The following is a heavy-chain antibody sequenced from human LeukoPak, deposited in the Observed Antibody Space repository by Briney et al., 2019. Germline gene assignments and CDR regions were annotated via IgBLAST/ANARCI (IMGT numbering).Heavy chain of an antibody. CDR2: ISSSGSTI. CDR3: ARALTYYDFWSGYRYYFDY. D-gene: IGHD3-3*01. Sequence: GGSLRLSCEASGFTFSSYEMNWVRQAPGKGLEWVSYISSSGSTIYYADSVKGRFTISRDNAKNSLYLQMNSLRAEDTAVYYCARALTYYDFWSGYRYYFDYWGQGTLVTVSS. J-gene: IGHJ4*02. CDR1: GFTFSSYE. V-gene: IGHV3-48*03.